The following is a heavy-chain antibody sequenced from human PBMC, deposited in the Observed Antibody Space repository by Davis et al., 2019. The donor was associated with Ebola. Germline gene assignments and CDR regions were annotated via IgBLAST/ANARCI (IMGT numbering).Heavy chain of an antibody. CDR1: GYTFTGYY. J-gene: IGHJ6*02. D-gene: IGHD4-17*01. CDR2: INPNSGGT. Sequence: ASVKVSCKASGYTFTGYYMHWVRQAPGQGLEWMGWINPNSGGTNYAQKFQGRVTMTRDTSISTAYMELSRLRSDDTAVYYCARGLDYGDYGNYGMDVWGQGTTVTVSS. V-gene: IGHV1-2*02. CDR3: ARGLDYGDYGNYGMDV.